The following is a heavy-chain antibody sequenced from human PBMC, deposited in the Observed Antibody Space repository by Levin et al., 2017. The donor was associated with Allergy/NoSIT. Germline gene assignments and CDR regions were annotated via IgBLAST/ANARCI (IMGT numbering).Heavy chain of an antibody. CDR3: AREWDRLYHYYAMDF. V-gene: IGHV3-48*03. CDR2: ISVSGDMI. CDR1: GFPFKLFD. D-gene: IGHD1-26*01. Sequence: GGSLRLSCAASGFPFKLFDMNWVRQAPGKGLEWLSYISVSGDMIYYADSVRGRFTVSRDNARNSLYLQLTSLRDDDTAVYFCAREWDRLYHYYAMDFWGQGTTVTVSS. J-gene: IGHJ6*02.